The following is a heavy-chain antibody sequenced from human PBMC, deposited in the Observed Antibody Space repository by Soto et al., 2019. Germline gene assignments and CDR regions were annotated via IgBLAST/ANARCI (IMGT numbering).Heavy chain of an antibody. J-gene: IGHJ4*01. CDR3: VRVGSTDHDPAGLN. CDR1: GYNFLNYG. D-gene: IGHD2-21*02. CDR2: ISGENGRT. V-gene: IGHV1-18*01. Sequence: QVQLVQSGGEVKKPGASVKVSCKTSGYNFLNYGISSVRQTPETGLEWMGWISGENGRTYYAQKFRYRVTLTTVTSACIAYMELRSLTPGDPGVYYCVRVGSTDHDPAGLNWGQGNLVTVS.